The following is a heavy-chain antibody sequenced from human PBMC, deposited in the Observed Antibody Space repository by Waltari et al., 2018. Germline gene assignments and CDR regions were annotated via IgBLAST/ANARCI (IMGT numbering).Heavy chain of an antibody. D-gene: IGHD2-21*01. CDR1: GGSISSYY. J-gene: IGHJ5*02. CDR2: IYTSGST. CDR3: ARDLYCGGDCYRGGNWFDP. Sequence: QVQLQESGPGLVKPSETLSLTCTVSGGSISSYYWSWIRQPAGKGLEWIGRIYTSGSTNYTPSLKSRVTMSVDTSKNQFSLKLSSVTAADTAVYYCARDLYCGGDCYRGGNWFDPWGQGTLVTVSS. V-gene: IGHV4-4*07.